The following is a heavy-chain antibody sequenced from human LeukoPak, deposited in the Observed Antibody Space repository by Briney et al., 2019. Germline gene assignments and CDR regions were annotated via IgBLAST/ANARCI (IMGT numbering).Heavy chain of an antibody. Sequence: GGSLRLSCAASGFTFSSYWMHWVRQAPGKGLVWVSRINSDGSSTTYADSVKGRVTISRDNTKNSLYLQMNSLRAEDTAVYYCARAPKFRLVGVSKGPFDPWGQGTLVTVSS. CDR1: GFTFSSYW. D-gene: IGHD1-26*01. CDR3: ARAPKFRLVGVSKGPFDP. J-gene: IGHJ5*02. V-gene: IGHV3-74*01. CDR2: INSDGSST.